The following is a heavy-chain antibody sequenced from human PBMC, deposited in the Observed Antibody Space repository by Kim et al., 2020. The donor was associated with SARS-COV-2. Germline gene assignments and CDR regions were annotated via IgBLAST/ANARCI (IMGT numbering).Heavy chain of an antibody. CDR3: ARRITMARGLGRLDP. V-gene: IGHV4-31*03. D-gene: IGHD3-10*01. J-gene: IGHJ5*02. Sequence: SETLSLTCTVSGGSLLSGGYYWSWIRQLPGKDLECIGYTYFTGNTFYNPSLKGRVTISMDTSKNQFSLNLNSVTAADTAVYFCARRITMARGLGRLDPWGQGTLVTVSS. CDR1: GGSLLSGGYY. CDR2: TYFTGNT.